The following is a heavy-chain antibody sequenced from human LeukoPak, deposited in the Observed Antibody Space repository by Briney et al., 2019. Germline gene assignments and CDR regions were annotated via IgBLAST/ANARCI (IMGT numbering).Heavy chain of an antibody. D-gene: IGHD5-12*01. CDR3: VTDVSGSLGD. CDR1: GFAFSSYG. CDR2: IWYDGSNK. Sequence: GRSLRLSCAASGFAFSSYGMHWVRQAPGKGLEWVAVIWYDGSNKYYADSVKGRFTISRDNAKNSLYLQMSSLRAEDTAVYHCVTDVSGSLGDWGQGTLVTVSS. V-gene: IGHV3-33*03. J-gene: IGHJ4*02.